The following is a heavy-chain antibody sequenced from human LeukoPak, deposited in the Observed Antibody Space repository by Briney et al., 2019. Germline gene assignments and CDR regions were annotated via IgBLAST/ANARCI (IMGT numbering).Heavy chain of an antibody. CDR1: GFTFSSYG. J-gene: IGHJ3*02. D-gene: IGHD1-26*01. Sequence: PGGTLRLSCAASGFTFSSYGMSWVRQAPGKGLEWVSAISGSGGSTYYADSVKGRSAISRDNSKNTLYLQMNSLRAEDTAVYYCTRHWDSGSFEFPDAFDIWGQGTMVTVSS. CDR2: ISGSGGST. CDR3: TRHWDSGSFEFPDAFDI. V-gene: IGHV3-23*01.